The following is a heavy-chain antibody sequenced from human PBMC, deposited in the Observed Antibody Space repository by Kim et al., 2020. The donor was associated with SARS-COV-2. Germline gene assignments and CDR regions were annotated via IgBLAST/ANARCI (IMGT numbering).Heavy chain of an antibody. CDR2: IKSKIDGGTT. Sequence: GGSLRLSCAASGFTFSNAWMSWVRQAPGKGLEWVGRIKSKIDGGTTDYAAPVKGRFTILRDDSKNTLYLQMNSLKTDDTAVYYCTTDLTGGGSRRFDYWGQGTLVTVSS. CDR1: GFTFSNAW. V-gene: IGHV3-15*01. D-gene: IGHD1-26*01. CDR3: TTDLTGGGSRRFDY. J-gene: IGHJ4*02.